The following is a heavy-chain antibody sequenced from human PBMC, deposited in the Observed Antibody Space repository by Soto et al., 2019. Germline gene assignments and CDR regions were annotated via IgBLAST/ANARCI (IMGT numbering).Heavy chain of an antibody. CDR3: ARDLSFWSGSGMDV. J-gene: IGHJ6*02. CDR1: GFTFSSYS. V-gene: IGHV3-21*01. D-gene: IGHD3-3*01. CDR2: ISSSSSYI. Sequence: NPGGSLRLSCAASGFTFSSYSMNWVRQAPGKGLEWVSSISSSSSYIYYADSVKGRFTISRDNAKNSLYLQMNSLRAEDTAVYYCARDLSFWSGSGMDVWGQGTTVTVSS.